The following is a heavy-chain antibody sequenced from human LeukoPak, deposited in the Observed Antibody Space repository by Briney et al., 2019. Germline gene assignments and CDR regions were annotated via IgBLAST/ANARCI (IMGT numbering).Heavy chain of an antibody. J-gene: IGHJ5*02. CDR2: IKQDGCQK. Sequence: GGSLRHSCAACGFTFSNYWMIWVRQPPARGLEWVGNIKQDGCQKRYADSVRDRFTISRDNAQTSLYLQMNSLRAEATAVYYCARASDPWLQLTWGQGTLVTVSS. CDR1: GFTFSNYW. V-gene: IGHV3-7*03. CDR3: ARASDPWLQLT. D-gene: IGHD5-24*01.